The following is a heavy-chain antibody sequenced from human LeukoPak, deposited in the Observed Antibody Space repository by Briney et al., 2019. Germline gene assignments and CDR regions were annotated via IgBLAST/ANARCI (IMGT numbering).Heavy chain of an antibody. CDR1: GFTFSSYW. V-gene: IGHV3-74*01. Sequence: PGGSLRLSCAASGFTFSSYWMHWVRQAPGKGLVWVSRINSDGSSTSYADSVKGRFTISRDNAKNTLYLQMNSLRAEDTAVYYCARPPYYYGSGSSYFDYWGQGTLVTVSS. D-gene: IGHD3-10*01. J-gene: IGHJ4*02. CDR2: INSDGSST. CDR3: ARPPYYYGSGSSYFDY.